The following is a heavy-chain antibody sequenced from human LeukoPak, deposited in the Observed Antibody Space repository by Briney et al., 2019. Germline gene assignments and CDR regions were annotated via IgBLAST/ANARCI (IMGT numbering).Heavy chain of an antibody. CDR2: IYPGDSDT. V-gene: IGHV5-51*01. J-gene: IGHJ4*02. D-gene: IGHD5-24*01. Sequence: GESLKISCKCSGYSFTSYWIGWVRQMPGKGLEWMGIIYPGDSDTRYSPSFQGQVTISADKSISTAYLQWSSLKASDTAMYYCARARAMATIYFDYWGQGTLVTVSS. CDR1: GYSFTSYW. CDR3: ARARAMATIYFDY.